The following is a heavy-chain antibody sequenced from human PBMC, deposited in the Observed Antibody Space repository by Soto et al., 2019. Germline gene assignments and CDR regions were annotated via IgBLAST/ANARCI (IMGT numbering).Heavy chain of an antibody. CDR1: GGTFSSYT. CDR2: IIPILGIA. CDR3: ARDLQSDYSMDV. J-gene: IGHJ6*03. Sequence: ASVKVSCKASGGTFSSYTVSWVRQAPGQGLEWMGRIIPILGIANYAQKFQGRVTITADKSTSTAYMELSSLRSEDTAVYYCARDLQSDYSMDVWGKGPTVTVSS. V-gene: IGHV1-69*04.